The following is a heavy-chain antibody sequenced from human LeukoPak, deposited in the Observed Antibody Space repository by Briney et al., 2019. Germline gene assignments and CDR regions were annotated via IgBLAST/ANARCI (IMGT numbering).Heavy chain of an antibody. Sequence: GGSLTLSCAASGFTFSDYSMNWVRQAPGKGLEWVSSISRSSRHLYYGGSVKGRFSISRDDAKNSLHLQMNSLRAEDTAVYYCVRDLMAMGATTAYLHQWGQGTLVTVTS. CDR1: GFTFSDYS. CDR3: VRDLMAMGATTAYLHQ. CDR2: ISRSSRHL. D-gene: IGHD1-26*01. V-gene: IGHV3-21*01. J-gene: IGHJ1*01.